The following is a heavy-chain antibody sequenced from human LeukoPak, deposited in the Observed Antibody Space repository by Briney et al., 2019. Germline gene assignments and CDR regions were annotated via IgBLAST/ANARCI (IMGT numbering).Heavy chain of an antibody. V-gene: IGHV3-23*01. J-gene: IGHJ4*02. CDR1: GFTFSSYA. D-gene: IGHD6-19*01. CDR3: AKGVGYSSGWYSGYYFDY. Sequence: GGSLRLSCAASGFTFSSYAMSWVRQAPGKGLEWVSATSGSGGSTYYADSVKGRFTISRDNSKNTLYLQMNSLRAEDTAVYYCAKGVGYSSGWYSGYYFDYWGQGTLVTVSS. CDR2: TSGSGGST.